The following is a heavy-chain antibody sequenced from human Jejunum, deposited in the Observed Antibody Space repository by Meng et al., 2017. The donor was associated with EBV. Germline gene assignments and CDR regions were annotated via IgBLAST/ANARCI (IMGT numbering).Heavy chain of an antibody. Sequence: LPLQGPGPGLVKPSGTLSLTCTVSGGSISSSSYYWGWIRQPPGKGLEWIGNIFYSGSTYYNPSLKSRVTISLDTSRNEFSLKLSSVTAADTAVYYCARASGSYWYWGQGTLVTVSS. CDR2: IFYSGST. CDR1: GGSISSSSYY. V-gene: IGHV4-39*07. D-gene: IGHD1-26*01. CDR3: ARASGSYWY. J-gene: IGHJ4*02.